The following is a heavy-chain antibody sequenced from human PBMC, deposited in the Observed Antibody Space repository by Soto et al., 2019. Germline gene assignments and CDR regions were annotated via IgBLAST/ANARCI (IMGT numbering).Heavy chain of an antibody. CDR1: GFTFSTYT. D-gene: IGHD1-26*01. V-gene: IGHV3-21*02. CDR2: ISSSSNYI. CDR3: ARVGAYRDFDY. J-gene: IGHJ4*02. Sequence: EVQLVESGGGLVKPGGSLRLSCAASGFTFSTYTMSWVRQAPGKGLEWVSSISSSSNYIYYADSVKGRFTISRDNAKNSLYLQMNSLRAEDTAVYYCARVGAYRDFDYWGQGTLDTVSS.